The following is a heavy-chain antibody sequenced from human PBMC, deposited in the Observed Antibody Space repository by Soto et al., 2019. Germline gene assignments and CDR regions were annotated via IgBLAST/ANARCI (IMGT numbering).Heavy chain of an antibody. CDR3: ARDVTRLDV. CDR1: GDSIYA. CDR2: IITMFGSS. Sequence: QVQLVQSGAEVRKPGSSVKVSYKASGDSIYAFTWVRQAPGQGLEWMGGIITMFGSSTYAQKFQDRVTLTADASTNTVYMELRGLRSEDTAVYYCARDVTRLDVWGQGTTVTVSS. J-gene: IGHJ6*02. V-gene: IGHV1-69*12.